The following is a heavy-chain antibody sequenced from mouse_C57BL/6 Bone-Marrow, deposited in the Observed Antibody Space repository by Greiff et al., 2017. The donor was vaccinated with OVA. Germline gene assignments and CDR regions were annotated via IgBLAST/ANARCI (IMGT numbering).Heavy chain of an antibody. J-gene: IGHJ3*01. CDR3: AREEGLRRKAWFAY. Sequence: LVESGPELVRPGVSVKISCKGSGYTFTDYAMHWVKQSHAKSLEWIGVISTYYGDASYNQKFKDKATMTVDKSSSTAYMELARLTSEDSAVYYCAREEGLRRKAWFAYWGQGTLVTVSA. V-gene: IGHV1-67*01. D-gene: IGHD2-4*01. CDR2: ISTYYGDA. CDR1: GYTFTDYA.